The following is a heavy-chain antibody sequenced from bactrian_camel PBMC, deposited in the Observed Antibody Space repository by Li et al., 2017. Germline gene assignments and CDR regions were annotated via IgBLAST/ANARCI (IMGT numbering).Heavy chain of an antibody. V-gene: IGHV3S1*01. CDR2: IWTTSGST. J-gene: IGHJ4*01. D-gene: IGHD2*01. Sequence: HVQLVESGGGSVQTGGSLNLSCIASRDAWSQNCMAWFRQPPRKEREGVAAIWTTSGSTYYASSVKGRFTISRDTAANTLYLQMNSLKPEDTAKYYCAAQWPPRFTDCRSAIDYNDWGQGTQVTVS. CDR1: RDAWSQNC. CDR3: AAQWPPRFTDCRSAIDYND.